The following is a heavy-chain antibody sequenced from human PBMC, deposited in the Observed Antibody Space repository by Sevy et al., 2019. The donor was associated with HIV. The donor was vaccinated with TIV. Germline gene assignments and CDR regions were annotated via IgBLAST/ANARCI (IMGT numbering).Heavy chain of an antibody. CDR2: ISSRGTTI. J-gene: IGHJ6*02. D-gene: IGHD2-2*01. CDR1: GFIFSDFY. V-gene: IGHV3-11*01. Sequence: GGSLRLSCAASGFIFSDFYMSWVRQAPGKGLEWISYISSRGTTIYYADSVKGRFTISRDNAKNSLYLQMNSLPADDTAVYYCARDHVVVEPLANYGMDVWGQGTTFTVSS. CDR3: ARDHVVVEPLANYGMDV.